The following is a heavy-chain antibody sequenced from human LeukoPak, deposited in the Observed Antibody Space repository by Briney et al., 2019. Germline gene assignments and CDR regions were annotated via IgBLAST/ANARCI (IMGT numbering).Heavy chain of an antibody. Sequence: GGSLRLSCAASGFTVSSNYMRWVRQAPGKGLVWVSVIYSGGSTYYADSVKGRFTISRDKSKNTLYLQMSSLRAEDTAVYYCATENPYSRSRGSFDIWGQGTRVTVSS. D-gene: IGHD6-13*01. V-gene: IGHV3-53*01. J-gene: IGHJ3*02. CDR3: ATENPYSRSRGSFDI. CDR1: GFTVSSNY. CDR2: IYSGGST.